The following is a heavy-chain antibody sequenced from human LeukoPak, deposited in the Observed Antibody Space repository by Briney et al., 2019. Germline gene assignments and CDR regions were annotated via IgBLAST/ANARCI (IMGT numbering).Heavy chain of an antibody. D-gene: IGHD4-23*01. Sequence: PSEILSLTCTVSGGSISSSSYYWGWIRQPPGKGLEWTGYIYYSGSTNYNPSLKSRVTISVDTSKNQFSLKLSSVTAADTAVYYCARGAEDDYGGTRAPYYWGQGTLVTVSS. CDR2: IYYSGST. CDR3: ARGAEDDYGGTRAPYY. J-gene: IGHJ4*02. V-gene: IGHV4-61*05. CDR1: GGSISSSSYY.